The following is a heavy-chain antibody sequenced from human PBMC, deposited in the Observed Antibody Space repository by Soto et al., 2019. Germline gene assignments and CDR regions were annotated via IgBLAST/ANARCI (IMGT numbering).Heavy chain of an antibody. D-gene: IGHD6-13*01. CDR3: ARHHTGYSRSAFFGY. V-gene: IGHV4-59*08. CDR2: IYYSGST. Sequence: QVQLQESGPGLVKPSETLSLTCTVSGGSISSHYWSWIRQPPGKGLECIGYIYYSGSTNYNPSLTSRVPIAVDTAKNQCSLKLSSVHAADTAVYDCARHHTGYSRSAFFGYWCQGTLVTVSS. J-gene: IGHJ4*02. CDR1: GGSISSHY.